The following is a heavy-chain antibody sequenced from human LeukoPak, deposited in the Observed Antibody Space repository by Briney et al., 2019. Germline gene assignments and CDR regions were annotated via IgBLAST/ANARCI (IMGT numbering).Heavy chain of an antibody. Sequence: PSETLSLTCTVSGYSISSGYYWGWIRQPPGKGLEWIGSIYHSGSTYYNPSLKSRVTISVDTSKNQFSLKLSSVTAADTAVYYCARGPYSNYVTLGTLYNWFDPWGQGTLVTVSS. CDR2: IYHSGST. CDR1: GYSISSGYY. D-gene: IGHD4-11*01. J-gene: IGHJ5*02. CDR3: ARGPYSNYVTLGTLYNWFDP. V-gene: IGHV4-38-2*02.